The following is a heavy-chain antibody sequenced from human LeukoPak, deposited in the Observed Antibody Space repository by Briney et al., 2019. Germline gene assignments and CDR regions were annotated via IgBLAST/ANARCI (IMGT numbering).Heavy chain of an antibody. Sequence: GESLKISCQGSGYSFTSYWIGWVRQMPGKGLEWMGIIYPGDSDTRYSPSFQGQVTISADKSISTAYLQWSSLKASDTAMYYCARQPHRHNWNPDGGMDVWGQGTTVTVSS. D-gene: IGHD1-20*01. CDR2: IYPGDSDT. CDR1: GYSFTSYW. V-gene: IGHV5-51*01. CDR3: ARQPHRHNWNPDGGMDV. J-gene: IGHJ6*02.